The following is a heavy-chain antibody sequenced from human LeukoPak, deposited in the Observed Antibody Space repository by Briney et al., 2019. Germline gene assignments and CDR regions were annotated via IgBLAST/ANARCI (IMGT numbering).Heavy chain of an antibody. Sequence: GGSLRLSCAASGFTFSDYYMTWIRQPPGKGLEWLSYISSSGSTLDYADSVKGRFTISRDNARNSVSLQMNSLRAEDTAVYYCARSEKNYDFWTGEDYWGQGTLVTVSS. J-gene: IGHJ4*02. CDR2: ISSSGSTL. D-gene: IGHD3-3*01. V-gene: IGHV3-11*04. CDR1: GFTFSDYY. CDR3: ARSEKNYDFWTGEDY.